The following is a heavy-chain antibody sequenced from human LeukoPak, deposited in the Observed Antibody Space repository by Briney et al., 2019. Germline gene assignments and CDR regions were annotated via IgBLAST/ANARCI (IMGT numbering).Heavy chain of an antibody. CDR3: ARDGKGITFGGVIVFDY. CDR1: GFTFSSYW. J-gene: IGHJ4*02. D-gene: IGHD3-16*02. Sequence: GGSLRLSCAASGFTFSSYWMSWVRQAPGKGLEWVANIKQDGSEKYYVDSVKGRFTISRDNAKNSLYLQMNSLRAEDTAVYYCARDGKGITFGGVIVFDYWGQGTLVAVSS. CDR2: IKQDGSEK. V-gene: IGHV3-7*01.